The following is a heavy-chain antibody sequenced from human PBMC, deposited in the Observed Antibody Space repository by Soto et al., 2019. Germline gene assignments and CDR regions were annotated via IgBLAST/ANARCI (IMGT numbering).Heavy chain of an antibody. CDR2: LYYSGRT. J-gene: IGHJ4*02. D-gene: IGHD4-17*01. CDR1: GGSISSGDYY. V-gene: IGHV4-30-4*01. Sequence: QVQLQESGPGLVKPSQTLSLTCTVSGGSISSGDYYWSWIRQPPGKGLEWIGYLYYSGRTYYNPSLKSRVTISVDTSKNQFSLKLSSVTAADTAVYYCALLGVPTVTTSPYFDYWGQGTLVTVSS. CDR3: ALLGVPTVTTSPYFDY.